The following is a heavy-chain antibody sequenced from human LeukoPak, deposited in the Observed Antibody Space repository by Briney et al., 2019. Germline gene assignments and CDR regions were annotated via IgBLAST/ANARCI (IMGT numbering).Heavy chain of an antibody. Sequence: SETLSLTCTVSGGSISSHYWSWIRQPPGKGLEWIGYIYYSGSTNYNPSLKSRVTISVDTSKNQFSLKLSSVTAADTAVYYCARVRALQWFGESMGPPYYYYGMDVWGQGTTVTVSS. CDR2: IYYSGST. J-gene: IGHJ6*02. CDR1: GGSISSHY. D-gene: IGHD3-10*01. CDR3: ARVRALQWFGESMGPPYYYYGMDV. V-gene: IGHV4-59*11.